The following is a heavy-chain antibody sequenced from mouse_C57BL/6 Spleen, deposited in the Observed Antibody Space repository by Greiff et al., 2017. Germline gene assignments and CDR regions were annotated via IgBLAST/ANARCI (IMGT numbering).Heavy chain of an antibody. J-gene: IGHJ4*01. CDR3: ARRDSTTVHDYAMDY. Sequence: VQLQESGAELVKPGASVKISCKASGYAFSSYWMYWVKQRPGKGLEWIGQIYPGDGDTNYNGKFKGKATLTADKSSSTAYMQLSSLTSEDSAGYCCARRDSTTVHDYAMDYWGQGTSVTVSS. CDR1: GYAFSSYW. CDR2: IYPGDGDT. V-gene: IGHV1-80*01. D-gene: IGHD1-1*01.